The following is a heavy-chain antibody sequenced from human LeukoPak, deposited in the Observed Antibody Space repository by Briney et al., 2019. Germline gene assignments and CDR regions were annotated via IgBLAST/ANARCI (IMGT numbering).Heavy chain of an antibody. J-gene: IGHJ4*02. Sequence: GGSLRLSCSASGFAFSRFTMTWVRHLPGKGLDWVSTISGNGHQTYYGDSVKGRFSVSRDNSKNILYLQMDSLRADDSALYYCAKDANYYDSSGFFIPFDYWGQRTLVTVSS. CDR1: GFAFSRFT. CDR3: AKDANYYDSSGFFIPFDY. D-gene: IGHD3-22*01. CDR2: ISGNGHQT. V-gene: IGHV3-23*01.